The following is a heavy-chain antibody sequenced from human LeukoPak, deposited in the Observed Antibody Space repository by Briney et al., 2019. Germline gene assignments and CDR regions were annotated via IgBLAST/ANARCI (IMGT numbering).Heavy chain of an antibody. CDR2: IYYSGST. V-gene: IGHV4-59*01. CDR3: ARAQDIVATYFDY. Sequence: SETLSLTCTVSGGSISSYYWSWIRQPPAKGLEWIGYIYYSGSTNYNPSLKSRVTISVDTSKNQFSLKLSSVTAADTAVYYCARAQDIVATYFDYWGQGTLVTVSS. D-gene: IGHD5-12*01. J-gene: IGHJ4*02. CDR1: GGSISSYY.